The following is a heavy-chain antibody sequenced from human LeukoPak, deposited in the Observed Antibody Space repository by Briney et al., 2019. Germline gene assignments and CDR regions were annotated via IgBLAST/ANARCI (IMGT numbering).Heavy chain of an antibody. CDR1: GGSISSGSYY. Sequence: PSETLSLTCAVSGGSISSGSYYWSWIRQPPGKGLEWIGYIYYSGSTYYNPSLKSRVTISVDTSKNQFSLKLSSVTAADTAVYYCAREDMTYYYDSSGYPPRAFDIWGQGTMVTVSS. CDR2: IYYSGST. CDR3: AREDMTYYYDSSGYPPRAFDI. D-gene: IGHD3-22*01. J-gene: IGHJ3*02. V-gene: IGHV4-30-4*07.